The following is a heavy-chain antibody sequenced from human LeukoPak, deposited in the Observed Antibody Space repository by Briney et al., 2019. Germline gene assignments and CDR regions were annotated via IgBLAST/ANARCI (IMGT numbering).Heavy chain of an antibody. Sequence: ASVKVSCKASGYTFTSYYMHWVRQTPGQRLEWMGIINPSGGSTSYAQKFQGRVTMTRDKSTSTVYMELGRLRSEDKAVYYCARKSRRVTLFGYWGQGTMVTVSS. CDR1: GYTFTSYY. J-gene: IGHJ4*02. D-gene: IGHD2-21*02. CDR2: INPSGGST. V-gene: IGHV1-46*01. CDR3: ARKSRRVTLFGY.